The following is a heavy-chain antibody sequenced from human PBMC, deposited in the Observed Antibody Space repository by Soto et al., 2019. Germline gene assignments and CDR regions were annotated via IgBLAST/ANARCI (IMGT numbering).Heavy chain of an antibody. CDR2: ISYDGSNK. Sequence: QVQLVESGGGVVQPGRSLRLSCAASGFTFSSYGMHWVRQAPGKGLEWVAVISYDGSNKYYADSVKGRFTISRDNSKHTLYMQMNSLGAADTAVYYCAKDHGCSGGSCYSLFVFAAPIRSMDVWGQGTTVTVSS. J-gene: IGHJ6*02. V-gene: IGHV3-30*18. CDR1: GFTFSSYG. D-gene: IGHD2-15*01. CDR3: AKDHGCSGGSCYSLFVFAAPIRSMDV.